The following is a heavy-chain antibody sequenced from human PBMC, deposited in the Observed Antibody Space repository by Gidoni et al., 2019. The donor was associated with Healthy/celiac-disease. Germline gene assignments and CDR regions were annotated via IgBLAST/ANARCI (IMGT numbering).Heavy chain of an antibody. V-gene: IGHV1-2*06. D-gene: IGHD1-26*01. CDR3: ARDRAPRAYSGSYPADY. J-gene: IGHJ4*02. CDR2: INPNSGGT. Sequence: QVQLVQSGAEVKKPGASVKVSCPSSGYTFTGYYMHWVRQAPGQGLEWMGRINPNSGGTNYAQKFQGRVTMTRDTSISTAYMELSRLRSDDTAVYYCARDRAPRAYSGSYPADYWGQGTLVTVSS. CDR1: GYTFTGYY.